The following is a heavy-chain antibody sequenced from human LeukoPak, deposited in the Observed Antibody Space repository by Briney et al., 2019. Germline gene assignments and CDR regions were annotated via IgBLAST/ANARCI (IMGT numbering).Heavy chain of an antibody. J-gene: IGHJ4*02. Sequence: SETLSLTCAVSGGSISSGGYSWSWIRQPPGKGLEWIGYIYHSGSTCYNPSLKSRVTISVDRSKNQFSLKLSSVTAADTAVYYCARGPRRYQLLSTYFDYWGQGTLVTVSS. CDR3: ARGPRRYQLLSTYFDY. CDR1: GGSISSGGYS. D-gene: IGHD2-2*01. CDR2: IYHSGST. V-gene: IGHV4-30-2*01.